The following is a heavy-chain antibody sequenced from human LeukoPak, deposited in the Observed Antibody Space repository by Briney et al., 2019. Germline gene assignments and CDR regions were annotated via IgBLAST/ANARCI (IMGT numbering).Heavy chain of an antibody. J-gene: IGHJ6*02. CDR2: ISYDGSNK. CDR1: GFTFSSYG. CDR3: AKGPRPPITIFGVPIGYYYGMDV. D-gene: IGHD3-3*01. Sequence: GGSLRLSCAASGFTFSSYGMQWVPQAPGKGLEWVAVISYDGSNKYYADSVKGRFTISRDNSKNTLYLQINSLRAEDTDVYYCAKGPRPPITIFGVPIGYYYGMDVWGQGTTVTVSS. V-gene: IGHV3-30*18.